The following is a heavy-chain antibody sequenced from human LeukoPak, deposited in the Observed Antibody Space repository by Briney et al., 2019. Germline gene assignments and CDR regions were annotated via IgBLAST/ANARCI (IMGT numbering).Heavy chain of an antibody. J-gene: IGHJ5*02. CDR2: ISASGDRT. CDR1: GFTFSSYA. D-gene: IGHD3-10*01. CDR3: AKNGEVLSWFDP. Sequence: RPGGSLRLSCAASGFTFSSYAMSWVRQAPGRGLEWVSAISASGDRTYYADSVKGRFTISRDNSKNTLYLQMNSLRAEDTAVYSCAKNGEVLSWFDPWGQGTLVTVSS. V-gene: IGHV3-23*01.